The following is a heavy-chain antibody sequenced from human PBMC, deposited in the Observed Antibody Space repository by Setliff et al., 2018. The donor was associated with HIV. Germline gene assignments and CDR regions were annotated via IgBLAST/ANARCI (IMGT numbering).Heavy chain of an antibody. CDR3: ARPRLYGTALDL. D-gene: IGHD3-10*01. CDR2: IYSDGNT. V-gene: IGHV3-66*02. Sequence: PGGSLRLSCAASGFTVSTSYMSWIRQAPGKGLEWASTIYSDGNTYHADSVKGRFTLSRDNTKNTLYLQMDSLRPEDTAVYYCARPRLYGTALDLWGQGTLVTV. CDR1: GFTVSTSY. J-gene: IGHJ5*02.